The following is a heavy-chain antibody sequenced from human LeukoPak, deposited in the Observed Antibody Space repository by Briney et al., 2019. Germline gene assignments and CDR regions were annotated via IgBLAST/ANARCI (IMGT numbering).Heavy chain of an antibody. CDR2: ISWNSGMI. V-gene: IGHV3-9*01. J-gene: IGHJ4*02. Sequence: GGSLRLSCAASGFTFDDYAMHWVRQAPGKGLEWVSGISWNSGMIGYADSVKGRFTISRDNSKNTLYLQMDSLRAEDTAVYYCARDQIRPGYWGQGTLVTVSS. CDR3: ARDQIRPGY. CDR1: GFTFDDYA.